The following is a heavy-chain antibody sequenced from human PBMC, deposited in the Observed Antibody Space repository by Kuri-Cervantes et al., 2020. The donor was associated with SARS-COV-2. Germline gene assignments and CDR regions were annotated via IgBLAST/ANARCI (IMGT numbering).Heavy chain of an antibody. CDR1: GFTFSSYD. CDR3: ARASGVGATLDHYYYYYMDV. V-gene: IGHV3-30*04. D-gene: IGHD1-26*01. J-gene: IGHJ6*03. Sequence: GESLKISCAASGFTFSSYDMHWVRQAPGKGLEWVAVISYDVSNKYYAGSLKGRFTVSRDNSKNTLYLQMNSLRAEDTAMYYCARASGVGATLDHYYYYYMDVWGKGTTVTVSS. CDR2: ISYDVSNK.